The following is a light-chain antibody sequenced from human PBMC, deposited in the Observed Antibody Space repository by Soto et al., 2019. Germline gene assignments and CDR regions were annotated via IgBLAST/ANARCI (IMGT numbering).Light chain of an antibody. CDR3: QQYYNWPPYT. V-gene: IGKV3-15*01. CDR2: GAS. J-gene: IGKJ2*01. Sequence: EIVMTQSPAILSVSPGERASLSCRATQSVGVDLAWYQQRPGQAPRLLIFGASTRAAGIPARFSGGGSGTEFTLTINNLQSEDFAVNYCQQYYNWPPYTYGQGTKLEIK. CDR1: QSVGVD.